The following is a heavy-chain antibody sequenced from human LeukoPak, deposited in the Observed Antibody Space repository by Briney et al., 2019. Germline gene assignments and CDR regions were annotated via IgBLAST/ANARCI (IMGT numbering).Heavy chain of an antibody. J-gene: IGHJ5*02. Sequence: PSETLSLTCTVSGGSISSGGYYWSWIRQHPGKGLEWIGYIYYSGSTYYNPSLKSRVTISVDTSKNQFSLKLSSVTAADTAVYYCARDAPITIFGVVMGGGNWFDPWGQGTLVTVSS. D-gene: IGHD3-3*01. CDR1: GGSISSGGYY. V-gene: IGHV4-31*03. CDR2: IYYSGST. CDR3: ARDAPITIFGVVMGGGNWFDP.